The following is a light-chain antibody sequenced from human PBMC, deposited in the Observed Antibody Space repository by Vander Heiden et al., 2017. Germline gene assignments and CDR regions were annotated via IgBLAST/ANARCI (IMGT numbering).Light chain of an antibody. Sequence: QSVLTQPPSASGTPGQRVTISCSGGSSRIGSNTVNWYQQIPGTGPKLLIYSNDQRPSGVPDRFSGSKSGTSASLAISGLQSEDEADYYCAAWDDSLNGHVFGTGTRVTVL. CDR1: SSRIGSNT. CDR2: SND. CDR3: AAWDDSLNGHV. J-gene: IGLJ1*01. V-gene: IGLV1-44*01.